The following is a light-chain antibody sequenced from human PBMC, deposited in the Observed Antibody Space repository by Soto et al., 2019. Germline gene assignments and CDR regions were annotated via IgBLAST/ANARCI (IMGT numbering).Light chain of an antibody. J-gene: IGKJ5*01. CDR1: QSVSSSY. CDR3: QQYGSSPPT. CDR2: GAS. V-gene: IGKV3-20*01. Sequence: EIGSSQSPGTLSLSPGERATLSCRASQSVSSSYLAWYQQKPGQAPRLLIYGASSRATGIPDRFSGSGSGTDFTLTISRLEPEDFAVYYCQQYGSSPPTFGQGTRLEIK.